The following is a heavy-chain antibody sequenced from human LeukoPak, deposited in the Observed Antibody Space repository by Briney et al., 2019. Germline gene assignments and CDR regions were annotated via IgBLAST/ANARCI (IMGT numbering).Heavy chain of an antibody. D-gene: IGHD2-15*01. CDR1: GFTLSIYG. Sequence: GGSLRLSCAASGFTLSIYGMHWVRQTPGRGREWVAFIRYDGSNKVYVDSVKGRFTISRDNSQNTLYLQMDSLRAEDTAVYYCAKSCSGGSCFPDSWGQGTLVAVSS. CDR3: AKSCSGGSCFPDS. CDR2: IRYDGSNK. J-gene: IGHJ4*02. V-gene: IGHV3-30*02.